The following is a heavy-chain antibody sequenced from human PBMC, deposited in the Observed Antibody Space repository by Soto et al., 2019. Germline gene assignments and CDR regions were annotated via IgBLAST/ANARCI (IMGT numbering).Heavy chain of an antibody. CDR1: GFTFSSYA. D-gene: IGHD6-19*01. CDR3: ARARPPRAGNWFDP. J-gene: IGHJ5*02. CDR2: ISYDGSNK. V-gene: IGHV3-30-3*01. Sequence: QVQLVESGGGVVQPGRSLRLSCAASGFTFSSYAMHWVRQAPGKGLEWVAVISYDGSNKYYADSVKGRFTISRDNSKNTLYLQMNSLRAEETAVYYCARARPPRAGNWFDPWGQGTLVTVSS.